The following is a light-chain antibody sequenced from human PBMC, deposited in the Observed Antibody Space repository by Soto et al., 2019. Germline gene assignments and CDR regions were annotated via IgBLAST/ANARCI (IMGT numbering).Light chain of an antibody. CDR1: SSDVGGYNY. V-gene: IGLV2-14*03. Sequence: QSALTQPASVSGSPGQSITISCTGTSSDVGGYNYVSWYQHHPGKAPKLMIYDVSNRPSGVSNRFSGSKSGNTASLIISGLQAEDEADYYCSSYASSSPRVFGGGTKLT. J-gene: IGLJ3*02. CDR3: SSYASSSPRV. CDR2: DVS.